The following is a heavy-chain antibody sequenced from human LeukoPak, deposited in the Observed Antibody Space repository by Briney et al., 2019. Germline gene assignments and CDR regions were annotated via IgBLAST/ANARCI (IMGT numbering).Heavy chain of an antibody. Sequence: PSETLSLTCTVSGYSISSGYYWGWIRQPPGKGLEWIGYIYYSGSTNYNPSLKSRVTISVDTSKNQFSLKLSSVTAADTAVYYCARATLYRGRYFDWLSCCGVGVWGQGTTVTVSS. V-gene: IGHV4-61*01. J-gene: IGHJ6*02. CDR3: ARATLYRGRYFDWLSCCGVGV. D-gene: IGHD3-9*01. CDR1: GYSISSGYY. CDR2: IYYSGST.